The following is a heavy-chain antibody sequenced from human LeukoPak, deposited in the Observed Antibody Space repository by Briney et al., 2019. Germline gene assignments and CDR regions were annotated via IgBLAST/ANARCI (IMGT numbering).Heavy chain of an antibody. V-gene: IGHV4-59*01. CDR2: IYYSGST. J-gene: IGHJ6*03. CDR3: ARGCYDFWSGYLYYYYYMDV. D-gene: IGHD3-3*01. Sequence: PSETLSLTCTVSGGSISSYYWSWIRQPPGKGLEWIGYIYYSGSTNYNPSLKSRVTISVDTSKNQFSLKLSSVTAADTGVYYCARGCYDFWSGYLYYYYYMDVWGKGTTVTVSS. CDR1: GGSISSYY.